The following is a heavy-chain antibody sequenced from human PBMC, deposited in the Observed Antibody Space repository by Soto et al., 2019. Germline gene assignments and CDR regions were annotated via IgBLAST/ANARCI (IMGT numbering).Heavy chain of an antibody. D-gene: IGHD6-19*01. CDR2: IYYSGST. V-gene: IGHV4-59*04. Sequence: SETLSLTCTVSGGSISSYYWSWIRQPPGKGLEWIGYIYYSGSTYYNPSLKSRVTISVDTSKDQFSLKLSSVTAADTAVYYCARHRLTYGMDVWGQGTTVTVSS. J-gene: IGHJ6*02. CDR3: ARHRLTYGMDV. CDR1: GGSISSYY.